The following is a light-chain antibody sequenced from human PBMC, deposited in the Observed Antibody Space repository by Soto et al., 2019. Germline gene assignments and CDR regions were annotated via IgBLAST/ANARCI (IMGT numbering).Light chain of an antibody. J-gene: IGKJ1*01. CDR1: QTLSDRL. CDR2: GTS. V-gene: IGKV3-20*01. Sequence: IVLTQSPGTLSLSPGERATLSCRANQTLSDRLLAWYQQRPGQAPRLLVHGTSTRATGIPDRFSGSGSGTEFTLSISRLEPEDFAVYYCQQYETSPPTFGQGTKVEIK. CDR3: QQYETSPPT.